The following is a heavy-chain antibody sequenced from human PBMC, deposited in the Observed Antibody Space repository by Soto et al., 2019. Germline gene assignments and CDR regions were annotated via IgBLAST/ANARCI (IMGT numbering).Heavy chain of an antibody. J-gene: IGHJ4*02. Sequence: PSETLSLTCTVSGGSISSYYWSWIRQPPGKGLEWIGYIYYSGSTNYNPSLKSRVTISVDTSKNQFSLKLSSVTVADTAVYFCVIGVGYCSGGSCYDYYFXSWGQGTLVTVSS. CDR1: GGSISSYY. D-gene: IGHD2-15*01. CDR3: VIGVGYCSGGSCYDYYFXS. V-gene: IGHV4-59*01. CDR2: IYYSGST.